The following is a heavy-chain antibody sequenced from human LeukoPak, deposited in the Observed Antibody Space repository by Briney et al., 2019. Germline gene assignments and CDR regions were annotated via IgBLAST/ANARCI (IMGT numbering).Heavy chain of an antibody. CDR2: IYYRVTS. Sequence: SETLSLTCTVSGDSISTYYWSWIRQPPGKGLEWIGYIYYRVTSDYNPSLKSRVTMSVDMSTRQISLKLSSVTAADTAVYYCARLQATVSIHSYFDYWGQGTLVTVSS. CDR1: GDSISTYY. J-gene: IGHJ4*02. D-gene: IGHD4-17*01. CDR3: ARLQATVSIHSYFDY. V-gene: IGHV4-59*01.